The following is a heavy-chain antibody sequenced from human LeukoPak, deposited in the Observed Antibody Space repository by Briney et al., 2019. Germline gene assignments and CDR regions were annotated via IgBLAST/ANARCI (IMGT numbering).Heavy chain of an antibody. D-gene: IGHD2-2*02. V-gene: IGHV3-53*01. Sequence: GGSLRLSCAASGFTVSSNYMSWVRQAPGKGLEWVSVIYSGGSTYYADSVKGRFTISRDNSKNTLNLQMNSLRAEDTAVYYCAREGYCSSTSCYTLGDAFDIWGQGTMVTVSS. CDR2: IYSGGST. CDR3: AREGYCSSTSCYTLGDAFDI. J-gene: IGHJ3*02. CDR1: GFTVSSNY.